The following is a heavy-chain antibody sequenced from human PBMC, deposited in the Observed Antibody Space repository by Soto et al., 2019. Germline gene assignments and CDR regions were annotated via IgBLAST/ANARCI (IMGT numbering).Heavy chain of an antibody. CDR1: GFTLSGYA. V-gene: IGHV3-64*01. CDR2: ISSNGVGT. J-gene: IGHJ6*03. CDR3: ARRARTDFYYMDV. D-gene: IGHD6-6*01. Sequence: EVQLAESGGGLAQPGGSLRLSCAASGFTLSGYAMDWVRQAPGKGLEYVSGISSNGVGTYYANSVQGRFTISRDNFKNTVYLQMVSLRPEDMAVYYFARRARTDFYYMDVWGKGTTVTVS.